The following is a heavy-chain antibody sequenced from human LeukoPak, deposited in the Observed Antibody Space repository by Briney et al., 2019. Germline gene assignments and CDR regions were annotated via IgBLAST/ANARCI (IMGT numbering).Heavy chain of an antibody. CDR1: GFTFSSYA. V-gene: IGHV3-30-3*01. Sequence: PGRSLRLSCAASGFTFSSYAMHWVRQAPGKGLEWVAVISYDGSNKYYADSMKGRFTISRDNSKNTLYLQMNSLRAEDTAVYYCARDRQWELSSYFDYWGQGTLVTVSS. CDR2: ISYDGSNK. J-gene: IGHJ4*02. CDR3: ARDRQWELSSYFDY. D-gene: IGHD1-26*01.